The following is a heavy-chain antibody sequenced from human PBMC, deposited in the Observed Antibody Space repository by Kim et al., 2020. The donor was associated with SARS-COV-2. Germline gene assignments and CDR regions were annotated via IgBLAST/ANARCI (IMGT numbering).Heavy chain of an antibody. CDR2: VYPTGAT. CDR1: DGSISTYY. J-gene: IGHJ4*01. V-gene: IGHV4-4*07. D-gene: IGHD3-3*01. Sequence: SETLSLTCTVSDGSISTYYWSWLRQPAGKGLEWNGRVYPTGATDYSPSLKSRLTMSVDASRDQVFLKLSSVTAADPAVYYCARVLRYDFWLGYLGFDYWG. CDR3: ARVLRYDFWLGYLGFDY.